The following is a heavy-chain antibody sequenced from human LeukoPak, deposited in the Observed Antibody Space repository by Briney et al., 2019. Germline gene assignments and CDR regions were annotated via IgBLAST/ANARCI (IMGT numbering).Heavy chain of an antibody. V-gene: IGHV1-18*01. Sequence: ASVKVSCKASGYSFPSYGINWVRQAPGQGLEWMGWISANNGNTNYAQKLQGRVTMTTDTSTSTAYMELRSLRSDDTAVYYCARAHYYDSSGYYPADYWGQGTLVTVSS. J-gene: IGHJ4*02. CDR1: GYSFPSYG. D-gene: IGHD3-22*01. CDR3: ARAHYYDSSGYYPADY. CDR2: ISANNGNT.